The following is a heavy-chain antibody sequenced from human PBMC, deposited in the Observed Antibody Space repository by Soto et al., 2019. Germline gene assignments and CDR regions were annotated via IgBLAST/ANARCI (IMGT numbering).Heavy chain of an antibody. D-gene: IGHD3-22*01. CDR2: INHSRST. V-gene: IGHV4-34*01. J-gene: IGHJ6*02. Sequence: ASETLSLTCAVYGGSFSGYYWSWLRQPPGRGLEWIGEINHSRSTNYNPSLKSRVTISVDTSKNQFSLKLSSVTAADTAVYYCASVRHRYYYDSSGYRGGYYYYYGTDVWGQGTKVT. CDR1: GGSFSGYY. CDR3: ASVRHRYYYDSSGYRGGYYYYYGTDV.